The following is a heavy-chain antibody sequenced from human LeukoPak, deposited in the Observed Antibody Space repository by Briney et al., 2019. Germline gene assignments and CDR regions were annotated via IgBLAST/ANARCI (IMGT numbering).Heavy chain of an antibody. V-gene: IGHV1-3*01. Sequence: GASVKVSCKASGYTFTSYAIHWVRQAPGQRLEWMGWINAGNGNTEYSQNFQGRVTITRDTSASTAYMELSSLRSEDTAVYYCARARWTSTVTTYYLDYWGQGTLVTVSS. D-gene: IGHD4-17*01. CDR2: INAGNGNT. J-gene: IGHJ4*02. CDR3: ARARWTSTVTTYYLDY. CDR1: GYTFTSYA.